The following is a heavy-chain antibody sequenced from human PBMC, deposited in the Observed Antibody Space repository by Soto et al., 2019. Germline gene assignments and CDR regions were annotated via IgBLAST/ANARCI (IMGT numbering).Heavy chain of an antibody. CDR1: GGTFSSYT. CDR3: AKTNTGRGLRDYAFDI. Sequence: GASVKVSCKASGGTFSSYTISWVRQAPGQGLEWMGRIIPILGIANYAQKFQGRVTITADKSTSTAYMELSSLRSEDTAVYYCAKTNTGRGLRDYAFDIWGQGTMVTVSS. CDR2: IIPILGIA. J-gene: IGHJ3*02. V-gene: IGHV1-69*02. D-gene: IGHD3-10*01.